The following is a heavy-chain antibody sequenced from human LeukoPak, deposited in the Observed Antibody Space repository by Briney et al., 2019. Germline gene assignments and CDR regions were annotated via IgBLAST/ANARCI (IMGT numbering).Heavy chain of an antibody. D-gene: IGHD3-22*01. CDR1: GFSLSTSGVG. J-gene: IGHJ4*02. CDR2: IYWDDDK. Sequence: ESGPTLVKPAQTLTLTCTFSGFSLSTSGVGVGWIRQPPGKALEWLALIYWDDDKRYSPSLKSRLTITKDTSKNQVVLTMTNMDPVDTATYYCAHHSDSLLYFDYWGQGTLVTVSS. CDR3: AHHSDSLLYFDY. V-gene: IGHV2-5*02.